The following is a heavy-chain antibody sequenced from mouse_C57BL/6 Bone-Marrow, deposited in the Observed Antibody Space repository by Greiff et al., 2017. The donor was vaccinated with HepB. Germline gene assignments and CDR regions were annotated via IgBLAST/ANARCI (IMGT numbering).Heavy chain of an antibody. J-gene: IGHJ4*01. V-gene: IGHV1-81*01. CDR3: ARDVYYYGSFYYAMDY. CDR1: GYTFTSYG. CDR2: IYPRSGNT. Sequence: QVQLQQSGAELARPGASVKLSCKASGYTFTSYGISWVKQRTGQGLEWIGEIYPRSGNTYYNEKFKGKATLTADKSSSTAYMELRSLTSEDSAVYFCARDVYYYGSFYYAMDYWGQGTSVTVSS. D-gene: IGHD1-1*01.